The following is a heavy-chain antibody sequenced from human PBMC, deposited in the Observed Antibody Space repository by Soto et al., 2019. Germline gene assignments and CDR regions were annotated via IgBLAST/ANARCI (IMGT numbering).Heavy chain of an antibody. CDR3: AREPHDFWSGFYA. CDR1: TVTINVHG. J-gene: IGHJ5*02. Sequence: PGGSLRLSCTSSTVTINVHGIQWVRQAPGKGLEWVSYISSSGTTIYYADSVKGRFTISRDNAKNSLYLQMNSLTAEDTAVYYCAREPHDFWSGFYAWGQGTLVTVS. D-gene: IGHD3-3*01. CDR2: ISSSGTTI. V-gene: IGHV3-48*04.